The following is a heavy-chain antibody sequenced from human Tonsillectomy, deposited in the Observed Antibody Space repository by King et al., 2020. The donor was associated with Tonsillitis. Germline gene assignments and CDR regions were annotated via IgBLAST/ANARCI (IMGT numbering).Heavy chain of an antibody. Sequence: VQLVESGAEVKRPGASVKVSCKASGYTFPNYDINWVRQATGQGLEWMAWMTPDSGNTGYAQKFQGRVTMTRNTSISTAYMELSSLRSDDTAVYYCARGGSIVAADIGGIWGCDYWGQGTLVTVSS. V-gene: IGHV1-8*01. CDR3: ARGGSIVAADIGGIWGCDY. CDR1: GYTFPNYD. CDR2: MTPDSGNT. J-gene: IGHJ4*02. D-gene: IGHD2-2*01.